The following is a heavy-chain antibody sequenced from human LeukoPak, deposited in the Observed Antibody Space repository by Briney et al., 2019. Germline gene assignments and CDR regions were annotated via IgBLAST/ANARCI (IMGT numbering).Heavy chain of an antibody. CDR1: GFTFSSFG. V-gene: IGHV3-23*01. CDR3: AKDLSSNYYYYYGMDV. Sequence: GGSLRLSCAVSGFTFSSFGMNWVRQAPGKGLEWVSVISGTGGTTDYADSVKGRFTISRDNSKNTLYLQMNSLRAEDTAVYYCAKDLSSNYYYYYGMDVWGQGTTVTVSS. D-gene: IGHD4-11*01. J-gene: IGHJ6*02. CDR2: ISGTGGTT.